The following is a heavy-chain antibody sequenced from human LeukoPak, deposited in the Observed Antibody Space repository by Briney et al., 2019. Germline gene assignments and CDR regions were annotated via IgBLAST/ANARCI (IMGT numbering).Heavy chain of an antibody. J-gene: IGHJ3*02. CDR1: GGSISSYY. V-gene: IGHV4-4*07. Sequence: SETLSLTCTVSGGSISSYYWSWIRQPAGKGLEWIGRIYTSGSTNCNPSLESRVTMSVDTSKNQFSLKLSSVTAADTAVYYCARVGDQIVGATLDAFDIWGQGTMVTVSS. D-gene: IGHD1-26*01. CDR2: IYTSGST. CDR3: ARVGDQIVGATLDAFDI.